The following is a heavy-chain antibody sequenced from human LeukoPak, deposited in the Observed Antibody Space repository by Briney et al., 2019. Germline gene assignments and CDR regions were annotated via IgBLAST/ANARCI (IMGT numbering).Heavy chain of an antibody. V-gene: IGHV4-4*07. CDR2: IYTSGRT. CDR3: AREFYGGQPAY. CDR1: GGSIKDSD. D-gene: IGHD4-23*01. Sequence: SETLSLTCTVSGGSIKDSDWSWIRQPAGKGLEWIGRIYTSGRTNYNPSLKCRVTMSLDTSKNQFSLKLTSVTAADTAVYYCAREFYGGQPAYWGQGTLVTVSS. J-gene: IGHJ4*02.